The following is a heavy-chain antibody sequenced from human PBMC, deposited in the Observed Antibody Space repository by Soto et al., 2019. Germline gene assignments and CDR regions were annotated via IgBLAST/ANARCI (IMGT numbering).Heavy chain of an antibody. CDR3: AKDVLLKSSGAFAI. Sequence: GGSLRLSCAASGFTFDDYAMHWVRQAPGKGLEWVSGISWNSGSIGYADSVKGRFTISRDNAKNSLYLQMNSLRAEDTALYYCAKDVLLKSSGAFAICGQGTMVTV. D-gene: IGHD3-10*01. J-gene: IGHJ3*02. CDR1: GFTFDDYA. CDR2: ISWNSGSI. V-gene: IGHV3-9*01.